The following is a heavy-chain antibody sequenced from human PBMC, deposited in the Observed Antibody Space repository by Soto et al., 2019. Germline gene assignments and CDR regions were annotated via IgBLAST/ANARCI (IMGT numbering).Heavy chain of an antibody. CDR2: ISAFSGNT. Sequence: QVQLVQSGAEVKRPGASVKVSCKAYNYMFRSYGGSWVRQAPGQGLEWMGWISAFSGNTNYPHNFPGRITMTTDTSTGTAYMELRTLISYGSAISSCASDGGSGARSYFDHLGQGTLVTFSS. D-gene: IGHD3-10*01. CDR3: ASDGGSGARSYFDH. CDR1: NYMFRSYG. J-gene: IGHJ4*02. V-gene: IGHV1-18*01.